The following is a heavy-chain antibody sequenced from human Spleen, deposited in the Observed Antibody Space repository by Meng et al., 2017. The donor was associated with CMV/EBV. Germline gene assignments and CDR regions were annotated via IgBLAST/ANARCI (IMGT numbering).Heavy chain of an antibody. J-gene: IGHJ4*02. CDR2: IYYSGST. CDR3: ASFDHIPRRNYFDY. V-gene: IGHV4-30-4*08. D-gene: IGHD2-21*01. Sequence: VQMPESGPGLVKPSQTLSLTCTVSGCSISSGDYYWSWIRQPPGKGLEWIGYIYYSGSTYYNPSLKSRVTISVDTSKNQFSLNLNSMTAADTAVYYCASFDHIPRRNYFDYWGQGTLVTVSS. CDR1: GCSISSGDYY.